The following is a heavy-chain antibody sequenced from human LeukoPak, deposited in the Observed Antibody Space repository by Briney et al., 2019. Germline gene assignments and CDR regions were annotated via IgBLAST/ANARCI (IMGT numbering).Heavy chain of an antibody. CDR2: INPNSGGT. Sequence: ASVKVSCKASGYTFTGYYMHWVRQAPGQGLEWMGWINPNSGGTNYAQKFQGRVTMTRDTSISTAYMELSRLRSDDTAVYYCARAKYCSSTSCHRRGTFDYWGQGTLVTVSS. CDR3: ARAKYCSSTSCHRRGTFDY. J-gene: IGHJ4*02. V-gene: IGHV1-2*02. D-gene: IGHD2-2*01. CDR1: GYTFTGYY.